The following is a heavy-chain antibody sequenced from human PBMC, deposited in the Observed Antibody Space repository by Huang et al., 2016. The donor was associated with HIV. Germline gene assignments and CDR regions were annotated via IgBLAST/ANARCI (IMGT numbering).Heavy chain of an antibody. J-gene: IGHJ4*02. CDR3: ARGDYYDSSGYHPGYFDY. CDR1: GFILSNYG. D-gene: IGHD3-22*01. Sequence: VQLIESGGGVVQPGKSPRLSCATSGFILSNYGMHWVRQAPGKGLKWVAFIRNDGMKKNYADSVRGRFTVGRDNGNNTLFLQMRSLGVDDTAVYYCARGDYYDSSGYHPGYFDYWGQGILVTVSS. V-gene: IGHV3-33*04. CDR2: IRNDGMKK.